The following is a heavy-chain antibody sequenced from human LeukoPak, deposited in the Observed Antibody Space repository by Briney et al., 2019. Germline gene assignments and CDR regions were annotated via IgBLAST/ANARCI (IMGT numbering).Heavy chain of an antibody. V-gene: IGHV4-59*01. CDR2: IYYSGST. J-gene: IGHJ4*02. Sequence: SETLSLTCTVSGGSISSYYWSWIRQPPGKGLEWIGYIYYSGSTNYNPSLKSRVTISVDTSKNQFSLKLNSVTAADTAVYYCARGHTDFWSGPPDYWGQGTLVTVSS. D-gene: IGHD3-3*01. CDR1: GGSISSYY. CDR3: ARGHTDFWSGPPDY.